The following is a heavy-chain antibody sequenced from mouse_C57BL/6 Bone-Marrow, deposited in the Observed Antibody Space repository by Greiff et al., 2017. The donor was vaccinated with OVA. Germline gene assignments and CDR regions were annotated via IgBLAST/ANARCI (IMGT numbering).Heavy chain of an antibody. J-gene: IGHJ3*01. CDR1: GYTFTDYY. CDR2: INPNNGGT. Sequence: EVQLQQSGPELVKPGASVKISCKASGYTFTDYYMNWVKQSHGKSLEWIGDINPNNGGTSYNQKFKGKATLTVDKSSSTAYMELRSLTSEDSAVYYCAALLSAWFAYWGQGTLVTVSA. CDR3: AALLSAWFAY. D-gene: IGHD2-10*01. V-gene: IGHV1-26*01.